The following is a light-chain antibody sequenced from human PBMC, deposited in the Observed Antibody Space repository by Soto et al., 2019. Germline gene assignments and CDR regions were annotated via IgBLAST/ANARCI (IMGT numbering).Light chain of an antibody. CDR2: DNN. CDR3: GTWDSGLSGMV. Sequence: QSALTQPPSVSAAPGQTVTISCSGSNSNIGNNHVSWYQQFPGTAPKPLIYDNNKRPSGIPDRFSGSKSGTSATLGITGLQTGDEADYYCGTWDSGLSGMVFGGGTKLTVL. CDR1: NSNIGNNH. V-gene: IGLV1-51*01. J-gene: IGLJ2*01.